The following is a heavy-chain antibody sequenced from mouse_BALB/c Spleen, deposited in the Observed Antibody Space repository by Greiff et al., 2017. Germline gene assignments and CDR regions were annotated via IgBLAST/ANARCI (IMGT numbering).Heavy chain of an antibody. J-gene: IGHJ4*01. D-gene: IGHD3-1*01. CDR2: IYPYNGGT. CDR3: AKARATWAMDY. CDR1: GYTFTDYN. V-gene: IGHV1S29*02. Sequence: EVQLQQSGPELVKPGASVKISCKASGYTFTDYNMHWVKQSHGKSLEWIGYIYPYNGGTGYNQKFKSKATLTVDNSSSTAYMELHSLTSEDSAVYYCAKARATWAMDYWGQGTSVTVSS.